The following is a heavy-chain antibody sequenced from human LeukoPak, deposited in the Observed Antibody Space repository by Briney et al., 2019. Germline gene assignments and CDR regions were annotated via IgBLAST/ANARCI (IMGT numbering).Heavy chain of an antibody. CDR3: ARAGAVAYSTPFDP. CDR1: GFTFSSYA. Sequence: GGSLRLSCAVSGFTFSSYAMHWVRQAPGKGLEWVAVIWYDGSNKYYADSVKGRFTISRDNSKNTLYLQMNSLRAEDTAVYYCARAGAVAYSTPFDPWGQGTLVTVSS. CDR2: IWYDGSNK. D-gene: IGHD6-19*01. J-gene: IGHJ5*02. V-gene: IGHV3-33*08.